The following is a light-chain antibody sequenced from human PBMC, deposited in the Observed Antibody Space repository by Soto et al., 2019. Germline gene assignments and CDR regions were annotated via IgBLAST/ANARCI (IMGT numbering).Light chain of an antibody. CDR3: SSYTDTTTLVV. CDR1: SSDVGTYNY. V-gene: IGLV2-14*01. CDR2: EVS. Sequence: QSALTQPASVSGSPGQSITISCTGTSSDVGTYNYVSWYQQHPGKAPKLMIYEVSNRPSGASSRFSGSKSGTTASLTISGLQAEDEAHYHCSSYTDTTTLVVFGGGTQLTVL. J-gene: IGLJ2*01.